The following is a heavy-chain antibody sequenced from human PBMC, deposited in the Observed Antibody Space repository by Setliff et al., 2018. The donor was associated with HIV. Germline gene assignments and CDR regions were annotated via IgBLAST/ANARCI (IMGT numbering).Heavy chain of an antibody. CDR2: VYPGDSGI. Sequence: GESLKISCKGSGYSFTSYWIGWMRQMPGKGLEWMGIVYPGDSGIRYSPSFQGQVTVSADRSISTAYLHWIRLSASDTAMYYCARLDCSGGSCFSFDSWGQGTPVTVSS. D-gene: IGHD2-15*01. V-gene: IGHV5-51*01. CDR1: GYSFTSYW. CDR3: ARLDCSGGSCFSFDS. J-gene: IGHJ5*01.